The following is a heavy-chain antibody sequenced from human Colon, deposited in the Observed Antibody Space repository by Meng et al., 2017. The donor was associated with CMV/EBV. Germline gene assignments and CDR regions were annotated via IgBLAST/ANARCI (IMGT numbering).Heavy chain of an antibody. D-gene: IGHD6-13*01. J-gene: IGHJ4*02. CDR3: VRSYSSSWHNFDY. CDR1: GFTFSTFA. CDR2: ISYDGSSE. V-gene: IGHV3-30*04. Sequence: VQLVVSGGGVVQPGRSLRLSCAASGFTFSTFALHWVRQAPGKGLEWVAVISYDGSSEHYADSVKGRFTISRDNSKNTLYLQMNSLRTEDTSVYYCVRSYSSSWHNFDYWGQGTLVTVSS.